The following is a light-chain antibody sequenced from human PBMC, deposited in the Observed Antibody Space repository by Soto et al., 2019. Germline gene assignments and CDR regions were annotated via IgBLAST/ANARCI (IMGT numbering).Light chain of an antibody. CDR2: GAS. CDR1: QSVSSSY. Sequence: EIVLTQSPGTLSLSPRERATLSCRASQSVSSSYLAWYQQKPGQAPRLLIYGASSRATGIPDRFSGSGSGTDFTLTINRLEPEDFAVYYCQQYGSSPHTFGQGTKVEIK. CDR3: QQYGSSPHT. J-gene: IGKJ1*01. V-gene: IGKV3-20*01.